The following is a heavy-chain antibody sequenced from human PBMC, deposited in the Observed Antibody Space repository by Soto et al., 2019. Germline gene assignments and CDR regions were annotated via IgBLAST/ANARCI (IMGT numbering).Heavy chain of an antibody. J-gene: IGHJ6*02. CDR3: ARDGPRNSIVVVEPGGMDV. CDR2: INAGNGNT. V-gene: IGHV1-3*01. D-gene: IGHD2-15*01. CDR1: GYTFTSYA. Sequence: QVQLVQSGAEVKKPGASVKVSCKASGYTFTSYAMHWVRQAPGQRLEWMGWINAGNGNTKYSQKFQGRVTITRDTSASTAYMELSSLRSEDTAVYYCARDGPRNSIVVVEPGGMDVWGQGTTVTVSS.